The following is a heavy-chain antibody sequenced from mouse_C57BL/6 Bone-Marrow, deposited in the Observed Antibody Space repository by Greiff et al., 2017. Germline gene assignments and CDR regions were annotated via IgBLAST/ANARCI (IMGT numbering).Heavy chain of an antibody. CDR2: INSDGGST. CDR1: EYAFPSHD. CDR3: ARHNLDAMDY. J-gene: IGHJ4*01. Sequence: DVKLVESGGGLVQPGESLKLSCESNEYAFPSHDMSWVRKTPGKRLELVAAINSDGGSTYYPDTLERRFIITRDNTKKTLYLQMSSLRSEDKDLYYWARHNLDAMDYWGQGTSVTVSA. V-gene: IGHV5-2*01.